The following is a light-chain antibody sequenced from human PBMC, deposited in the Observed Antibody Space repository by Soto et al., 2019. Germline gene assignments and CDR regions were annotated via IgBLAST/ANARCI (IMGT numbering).Light chain of an antibody. J-gene: IGKJ5*01. CDR2: DVS. V-gene: IGKV3-11*01. CDR1: ETLSND. CDR3: QQRNDWQVT. Sequence: EIVLTQSPATLSLSPGEKATLSCRASETLSNDFAWYQLKPGQAPRLLIYDVSNRATGIPARFSGSGSGTDFTLTISSLEAGDFAVYYCQQRNDWQVTFGQGTRLEIK.